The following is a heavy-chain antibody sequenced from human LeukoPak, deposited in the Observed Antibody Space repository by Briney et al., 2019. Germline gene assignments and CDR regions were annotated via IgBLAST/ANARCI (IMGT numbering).Heavy chain of an antibody. CDR2: INHSGST. CDR3: ARVGVAARLLY. J-gene: IGHJ4*02. D-gene: IGHD6-6*01. V-gene: IGHV4-34*01. CDR1: GGSFSGYY. Sequence: PSETLSLTCAVYGGSFSGYYWSWIRQPPGKGLEWIGEINHSGSTNYNPSLKSRVTISVDTSKNQFSLKLSSVTAADTAVYYCARVGVAARLLYWGQGTLVTVSS.